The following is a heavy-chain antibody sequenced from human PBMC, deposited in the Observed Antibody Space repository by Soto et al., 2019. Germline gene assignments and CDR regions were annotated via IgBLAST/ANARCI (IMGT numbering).Heavy chain of an antibody. D-gene: IGHD6-6*01. CDR1: GDSVSSNSAA. Sequence: SQTLSLTCAISGDSVSSNSAAWNWIRQSPSRGLEWLGRTYYRSKWYNDYAVSVKSRITINPDTSKNQFSLQLNSVTPEDTAVYYCARDLELRQNARLGLYYFDYWGQGTLVTVSS. V-gene: IGHV6-1*01. CDR3: ARDLELRQNARLGLYYFDY. J-gene: IGHJ4*02. CDR2: TYYRSKWYN.